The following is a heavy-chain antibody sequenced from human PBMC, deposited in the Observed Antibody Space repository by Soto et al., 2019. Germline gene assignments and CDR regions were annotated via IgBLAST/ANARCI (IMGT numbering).Heavy chain of an antibody. J-gene: IGHJ5*02. V-gene: IGHV4-34*01. D-gene: IGHD3-3*01. CDR2: INHSGST. CDR1: GGSFSGYY. CDR3: ARGGHDDFWSGYYGNWFDP. Sequence: PSETLSLTCAVYGGSFSGYYWSWIRQPPGKGLEWIGEINHSGSTNYNPSLKSRVTISVDTSKNQFSLKLSSVTAADTAVYYCARGGHDDFWSGYYGNWFDPWGQGTLVTVSS.